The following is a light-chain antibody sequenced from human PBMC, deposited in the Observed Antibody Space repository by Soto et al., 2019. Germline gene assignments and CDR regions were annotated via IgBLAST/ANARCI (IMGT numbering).Light chain of an antibody. V-gene: IGKV3-20*01. J-gene: IGKJ3*01. CDR3: QQYGNSPFT. Sequence: EIVLTQSPGTLSLSPGERATLSCRASQSVSSTYLAWYQQKPGQAPRLLIYGASSRATGIPDRFSGSGSGTDYTLTISRLEAEDFAFYYCQQYGNSPFTFGPGTKVDIK. CDR1: QSVSSTY. CDR2: GAS.